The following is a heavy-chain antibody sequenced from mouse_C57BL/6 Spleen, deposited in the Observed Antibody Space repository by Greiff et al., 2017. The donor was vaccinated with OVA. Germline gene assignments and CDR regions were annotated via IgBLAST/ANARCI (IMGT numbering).Heavy chain of an antibody. J-gene: IGHJ2*01. CDR2: IYPGDGDT. V-gene: IGHV1-82*01. CDR1: GYAFSSSW. CDR3: ARGITTVNDYFDY. D-gene: IGHD1-1*01. Sequence: QVQLKQSGPELVKPGASVKISCKASGYAFSSSWMNWVKQRPGKGLEWIGRIYPGDGDTNYNGKFKGKATLTADKSSSTAYMQLSSLTSEDSAVYFCARGITTVNDYFDYWGQGTTLTVSS.